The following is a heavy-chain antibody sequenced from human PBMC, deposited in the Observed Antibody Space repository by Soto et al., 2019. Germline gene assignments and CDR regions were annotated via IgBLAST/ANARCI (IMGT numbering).Heavy chain of an antibody. CDR1: GYSFTSSW. J-gene: IGHJ4*02. V-gene: IGHV5-10-1*01. D-gene: IGHD6-6*01. Sequence: PGDSLKISCQGSGYSFTSSWISWVRQMPGEGLEWMGRIDASDSYINYSPSFQGRVTISADKSISTAYLQWSSLKSSDTAMYYCARRVSSSSFFYDSWGQGTLVTVSS. CDR3: ARRVSSSSFFYDS. CDR2: IDASDSYI.